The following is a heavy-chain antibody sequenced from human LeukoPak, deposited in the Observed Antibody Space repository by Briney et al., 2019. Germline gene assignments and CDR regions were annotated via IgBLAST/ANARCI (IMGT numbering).Heavy chain of an antibody. J-gene: IGHJ6*03. CDR2: IDYTGST. Sequence: SETRSLTCPVSGGSINDAYWSWIRHSPGRGLEWIGYIDYTGSTNYHPSLRGRVTISLATSKKQFSLKLSSVTAADTAVYYCARVPYSNYHYYYMDVWGKGTTVTVSS. D-gene: IGHD4-11*01. CDR1: GGSINDAY. CDR3: ARVPYSNYHYYYMDV. V-gene: IGHV4-59*01.